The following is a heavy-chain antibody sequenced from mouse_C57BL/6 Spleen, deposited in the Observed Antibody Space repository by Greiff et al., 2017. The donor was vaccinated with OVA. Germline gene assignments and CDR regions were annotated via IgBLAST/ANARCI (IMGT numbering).Heavy chain of an antibody. CDR3: ARRGEFDY. V-gene: IGHV1-82*01. Sequence: QVQLKQSGPELVKPGASVKISCKASGYAFSSSWMNWVKQRPGTGLEWIGRIYPGDGDTNYNGKFKGKATLTADKSSSTAYMQLSSLTSEDSAVYFCARRGEFDYWGQGTTLTVSS. J-gene: IGHJ2*01. CDR1: GYAFSSSW. CDR2: IYPGDGDT.